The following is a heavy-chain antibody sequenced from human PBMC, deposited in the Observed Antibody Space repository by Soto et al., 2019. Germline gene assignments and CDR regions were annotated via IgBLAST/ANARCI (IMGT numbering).Heavy chain of an antibody. D-gene: IGHD4-17*01. CDR1: GGTFSSYT. V-gene: IGHV1-69*02. Sequence: QVQLVQSGAEVKKPGSSVKVSCKASGGTFSSYTISWVRQAPGQGLEWMGRIIPILGIANYAQKFQGRVTITADKSTSTAYMELSSLRSEDTAVYYGARGPRLTTVVTTFDYWGQGTLVTVSS. CDR2: IIPILGIA. J-gene: IGHJ4*02. CDR3: ARGPRLTTVVTTFDY.